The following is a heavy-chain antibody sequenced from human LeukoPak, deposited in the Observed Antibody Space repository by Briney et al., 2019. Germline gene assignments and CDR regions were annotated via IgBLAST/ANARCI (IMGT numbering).Heavy chain of an antibody. CDR3: ATSGYYYGLVDS. Sequence: GGSLRLSCAASGFIFSAYSMNWVRQAPGKGLEWVSSIISSESYIYYADSVKGRFTISRDNAKNSLYLQMSSLRAEDTAVYYCATSGYYYGLVDSWGQGTLVTVSS. J-gene: IGHJ4*02. D-gene: IGHD5-18*01. CDR1: GFIFSAYS. CDR2: IISSESYI. V-gene: IGHV3-21*01.